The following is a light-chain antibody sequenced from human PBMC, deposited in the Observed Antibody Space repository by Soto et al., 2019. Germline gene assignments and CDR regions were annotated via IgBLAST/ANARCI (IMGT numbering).Light chain of an antibody. V-gene: IGKV3-20*01. Sequence: EIVLTQSPGTLSLSPGERATLSCRASQSVSSSYLSWYQQKPGQAPRLLIYGASNRATGIPDRFSGGGSGTDFTLTISRLEPKDFAVYYCQQYDNSPMYTFGQGTNLEIK. J-gene: IGKJ2*01. CDR1: QSVSSSY. CDR2: GAS. CDR3: QQYDNSPMYT.